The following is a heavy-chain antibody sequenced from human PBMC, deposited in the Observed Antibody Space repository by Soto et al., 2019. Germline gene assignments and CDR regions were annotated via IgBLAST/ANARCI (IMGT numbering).Heavy chain of an antibody. J-gene: IGHJ6*03. V-gene: IGHV3-21*01. Sequence: EVQLVESGGGLVKPGGSLRLSCAASGFTFSSYNMNWVRQAPGKGLEWVSSISGSSSYIYYADSVKGRFTISRDNAKNSLYLQMNSLRAEDTAVYYCARDRQDGRYFYYHMDVWGKGTTVTVSS. CDR1: GFTFSSYN. CDR2: ISGSSSYI. CDR3: ARDRQDGRYFYYHMDV.